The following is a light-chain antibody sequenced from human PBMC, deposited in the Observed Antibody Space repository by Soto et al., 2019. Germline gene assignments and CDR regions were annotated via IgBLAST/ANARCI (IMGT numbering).Light chain of an antibody. V-gene: IGKV3-11*01. CDR2: DAS. Sequence: EIVLTQSPATLSLSPGERATLSCRASQSVSSYLAWYQHKPGQAPRLLIYDASQRATQIPARFSGSGSGTAFTLTISSLQSYDFTIYYCQQHSNRPPITFGQRARLEI. CDR3: QQHSNRPPIT. J-gene: IGKJ5*01. CDR1: QSVSSY.